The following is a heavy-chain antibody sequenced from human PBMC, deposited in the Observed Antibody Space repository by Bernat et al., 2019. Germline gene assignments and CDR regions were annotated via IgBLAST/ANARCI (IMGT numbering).Heavy chain of an antibody. CDR2: ISGSGCST. CDR1: GFTFSSYA. Sequence: EVQLLESGGGLVQPGGSLRLSCAASGFTFSSYAMSWVRQAPGKGLEWVSAISGSGCSTYYGDYVKGRFTISRDNSKNTLYMEMKSLRAEEPAVYYCAKDLARYSSSSYAFDIWGQGTMVTVSS. CDR3: AKDLARYSSSSYAFDI. D-gene: IGHD6-6*01. V-gene: IGHV3-23*01. J-gene: IGHJ3*02.